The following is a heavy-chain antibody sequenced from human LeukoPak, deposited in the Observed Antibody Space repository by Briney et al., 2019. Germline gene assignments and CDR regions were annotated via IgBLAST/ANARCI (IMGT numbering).Heavy chain of an antibody. CDR1: GGSISSGSYY. V-gene: IGHV4-61*02. Sequence: SETLSLTCTVSGGSISSGSYYWSWIRQPAGKGLEWIGRIYTSGSTNYNPSLKSRVTISVDTSKNQFSLKLSSVTAADTAVYYCARDDRTYYGDYGWFDPWGQGTLVTVSS. CDR3: ARDDRTYYGDYGWFDP. CDR2: IYTSGST. D-gene: IGHD4-17*01. J-gene: IGHJ5*02.